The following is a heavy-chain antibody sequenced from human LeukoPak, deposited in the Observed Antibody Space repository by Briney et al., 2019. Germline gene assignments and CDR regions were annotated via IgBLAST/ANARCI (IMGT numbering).Heavy chain of an antibody. D-gene: IGHD3-22*01. J-gene: IGHJ4*02. CDR3: ARAQYYFGSSAYYY. V-gene: IGHV3-53*01. CDR2: IYSDNT. Sequence: PGGSLRLSCTVSGFTVSSNSMSWVRQAPGKGLEWVSFIYSDNTHYSDSVKGRFTISRDNSKNTLFLQMNTLRAEDTAVYYCARAQYYFGSSAYYYWGQGTLVTVSS. CDR1: GFTVSSNS.